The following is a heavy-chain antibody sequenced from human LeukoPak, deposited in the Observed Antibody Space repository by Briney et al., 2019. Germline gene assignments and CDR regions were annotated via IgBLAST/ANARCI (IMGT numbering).Heavy chain of an antibody. D-gene: IGHD1-14*01. CDR2: IIPIFGTA. V-gene: IGHV1-69*01. Sequence: SVNVSCKASGCTFSSYAISWVRQAPGQGLEWMGGIIPIFGTANYAQKFQGRVTITADESTSTAYMELSSLRSEDTAVYYCARTRGRNFMIVYYYYGMDVWGQGTTVTVSS. CDR1: GCTFSSYA. CDR3: ARTRGRNFMIVYYYYGMDV. J-gene: IGHJ6*02.